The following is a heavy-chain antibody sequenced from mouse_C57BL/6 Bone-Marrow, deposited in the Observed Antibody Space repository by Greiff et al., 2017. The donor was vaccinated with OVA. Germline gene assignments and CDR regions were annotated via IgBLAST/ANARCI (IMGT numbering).Heavy chain of an antibody. CDR3: ARGTVTTTGFAY. D-gene: IGHD2-2*01. J-gene: IGHJ3*01. CDR2: IWTGGGT. Sequence: QVQLQQSGPGLVAPSQSLSITCTVSGFSLSSYAISWVRQPPGKGLEWLGVIWTGGGTNYNSALKSRLSISKDNSKSQVFLKMNSLQTDDTARYYCARGTVTTTGFAYWGQGTLVTVAA. CDR1: GFSLSSYA. V-gene: IGHV2-9-1*01.